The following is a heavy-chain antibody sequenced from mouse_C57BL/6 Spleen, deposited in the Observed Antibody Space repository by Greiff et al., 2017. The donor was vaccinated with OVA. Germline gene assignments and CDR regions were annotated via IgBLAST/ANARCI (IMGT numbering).Heavy chain of an antibody. D-gene: IGHD1-1*01. CDR2: IWTGGGT. CDR3: ATHGSRAPYAMDY. V-gene: IGHV2-9-1*01. Sequence: VQGVESGPGLVAPSQSLSITCTVSGFSLTSYAISWVRQPPGKGLEWLGVIWTGGGTNYNSALKSRLSISKDNSKSQVFLKMNSLQTDDTARYYCATHGSRAPYAMDYWGQGTSVTVSS. CDR1: GFSLTSYA. J-gene: IGHJ4*01.